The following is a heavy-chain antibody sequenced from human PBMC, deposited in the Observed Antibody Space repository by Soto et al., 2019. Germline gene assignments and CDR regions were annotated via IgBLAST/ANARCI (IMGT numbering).Heavy chain of an antibody. D-gene: IGHD3-10*01. CDR2: IYYSGST. V-gene: IGHV4-59*01. J-gene: IGHJ4*02. CDR1: GGSISSYY. Sequence: GPGPGFASETLSLTCTVSGGSISSYYWSWIRQPPGKGLEWIGYIYYSGSTNYNPSLKSRVTISVDTSKNQFSLKLSSVTAADTAVYYCARVTPTPTYYYGSGSYPYYFDYWGQGTLVTVSS. CDR3: ARVTPTPTYYYGSGSYPYYFDY.